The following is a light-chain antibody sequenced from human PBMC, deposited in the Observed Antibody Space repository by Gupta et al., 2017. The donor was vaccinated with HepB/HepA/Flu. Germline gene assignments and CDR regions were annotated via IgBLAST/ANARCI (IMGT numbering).Light chain of an antibody. J-gene: IGKJ1*01. V-gene: IGKV3-15*01. Sequence: EIVMTPSPATLSVSPGERATLTCRASQSVSSNSAWYQQKPGQAPRLLIYGASTRATGIPARVSGSGSGTEFTLTISSLQSEDFAVYYCQQYNVWPPEGTFGQGTKVEIK. CDR1: QSVSSN. CDR3: QQYNVWPPEGT. CDR2: GAS.